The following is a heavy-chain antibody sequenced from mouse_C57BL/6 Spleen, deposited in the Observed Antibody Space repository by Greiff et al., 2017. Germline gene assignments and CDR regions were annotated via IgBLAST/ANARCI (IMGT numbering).Heavy chain of an antibody. CDR2: IYPGDGDT. V-gene: IGHV1-80*01. Sequence: QVQLQQSGAELVKPGASVKISCKASGYAFSSYWMNWVQQRPGKGLEWIGQIYPGDGDTNYNGKFKGKATLTADKSSSTAYMQLSSLTSEDSAGYCCARGPHYGSSSYYFDYWGQGTTLTVSS. J-gene: IGHJ2*01. CDR1: GYAFSSYW. CDR3: ARGPHYGSSSYYFDY. D-gene: IGHD1-1*01.